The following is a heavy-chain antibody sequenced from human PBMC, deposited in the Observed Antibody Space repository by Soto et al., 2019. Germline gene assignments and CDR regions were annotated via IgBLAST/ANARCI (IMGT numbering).Heavy chain of an antibody. V-gene: IGHV3-30*18. CDR2: ISYDGSNK. CDR1: GFTFSSYG. Sequence: QVQLVESGGGVVQPGRSLRLSCAASGFTFSSYGMHWVRQAPGKGLEWVAVISYDGSNKYYADSVKGRFTISRDNSKNTLDLQMNSLRAEDTAVYYCAKGRGYRGSPPDFWGQGTLVTVSS. CDR3: AKGRGYRGSPPDF. D-gene: IGHD5-12*01. J-gene: IGHJ4*02.